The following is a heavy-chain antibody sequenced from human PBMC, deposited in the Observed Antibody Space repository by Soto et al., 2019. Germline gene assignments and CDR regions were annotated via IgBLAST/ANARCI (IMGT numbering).Heavy chain of an antibody. CDR1: GFTFSGSA. V-gene: IGHV3-73*02. CDR2: IRSKANSYAT. D-gene: IGHD4-17*01. CDR3: TGEGSGDYGRGYYYYGMDV. Sequence: EVQLVESGGGLVQPGGSLKLSCAASGFTFSGSAMHWVRQASGKGLEWVGRIRSKANSYATAYAASVKGRFTISRDDSKNTAYLQMNSLKTEDTAVYYCTGEGSGDYGRGYYYYGMDVWGQGTTVTVSS. J-gene: IGHJ6*02.